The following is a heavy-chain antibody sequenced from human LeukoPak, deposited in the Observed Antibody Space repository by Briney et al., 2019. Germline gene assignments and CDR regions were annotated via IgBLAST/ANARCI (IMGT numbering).Heavy chain of an antibody. J-gene: IGHJ5*02. CDR3: ARSGTLYYYDSSGYQSSPNWFDP. V-gene: IGHV4-59*08. CDR1: GGSISNYY. CDR2: IYYSGST. D-gene: IGHD3-22*01. Sequence: PSETLSLTCTVSGGSISNYYWSWIRQPPGKGLEWIGYIYYSGSTNYNPSLKSRVTISVDTSKNQFSLKLSSVTAADTAVYYCARSGTLYYYDSSGYQSSPNWFDPWGQGTLVTVSS.